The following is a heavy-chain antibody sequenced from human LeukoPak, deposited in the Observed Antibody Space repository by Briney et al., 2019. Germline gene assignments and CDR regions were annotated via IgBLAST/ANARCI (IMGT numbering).Heavy chain of an antibody. CDR2: IYSGDST. CDR1: GFIVSSNY. Sequence: GGSLRLSCAASGFIVSSNYMSGVRQAPGKGLEWVSVIYSGDSTYYADSVKGRFTISRDNSKNTLYLQMNSLRAEDTAVYYCARDEPPTGNWGQGTLVTVSS. D-gene: IGHD1-1*01. V-gene: IGHV3-66*01. J-gene: IGHJ4*02. CDR3: ARDEPPTGN.